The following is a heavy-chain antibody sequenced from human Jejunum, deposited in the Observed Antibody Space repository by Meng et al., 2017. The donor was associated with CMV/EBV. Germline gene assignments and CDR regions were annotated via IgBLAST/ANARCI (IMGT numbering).Heavy chain of an antibody. CDR3: VHKNTLS. Sequence: TLTLTCTFSGFYLNTSEGGVAWVSQPPGEALEWLALIFSDDNKHYSPSLKSRLTITKDTSKNQVVLTLANMDPVDTATYYCVHKNTLSWGQGSLVTVSS. V-gene: IGHV2-5*02. J-gene: IGHJ5*02. CDR2: IFSDDNK. CDR1: GFYLNTSEGG.